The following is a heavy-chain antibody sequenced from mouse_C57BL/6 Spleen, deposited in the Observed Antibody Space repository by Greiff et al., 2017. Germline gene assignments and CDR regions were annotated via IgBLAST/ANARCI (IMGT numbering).Heavy chain of an antibody. CDR3: ARGDRGDY. Sequence: VQLQQPGAELVMPGASVKLSCKASGYTFTSYWMHWVKQRPGQGLEWIGEIDPSDSYTNSNQKFKGKSTLTVDKSSSPAYMQRSSLTSEDSAVYYCARGDRGDYWGQGTSVTVSS. CDR1: GYTFTSYW. V-gene: IGHV1-69*01. CDR2: IDPSDSYT. D-gene: IGHD2-14*01. J-gene: IGHJ4*01.